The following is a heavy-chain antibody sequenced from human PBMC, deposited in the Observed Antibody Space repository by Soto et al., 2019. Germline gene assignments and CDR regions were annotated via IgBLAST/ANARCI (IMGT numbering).Heavy chain of an antibody. CDR1: GYTFTSYD. CDR2: MNPNSGNT. CDR3: ARATTDNHFSPERKLWDYYGMDV. J-gene: IGHJ6*02. Sequence: ASVKVSCKASGYTFTSYDINRVRQATGQGLEWMGWMNPNSGNTGYAQKFQGRVTMTRNTSISTAYMELSSLRSEDTAVYYCARATTDNHFSPERKLWDYYGMDVWGQGTTVTVSS. D-gene: IGHD5-18*01. V-gene: IGHV1-8*01.